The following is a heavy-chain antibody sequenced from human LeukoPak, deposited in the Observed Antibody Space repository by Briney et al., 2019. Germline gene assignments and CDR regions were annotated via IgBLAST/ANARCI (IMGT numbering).Heavy chain of an antibody. J-gene: IGHJ4*02. CDR1: GFIFSSYA. Sequence: GESLRLSCVAAGFIFSSYAMTWVRQTPGKGLEWVSGISGRADSTYYADSVKGRFTISRDNSKNTLYLQMNSLRADDTAVYYCAKLTVATFRSLFDSWGQGTLVAVSS. CDR2: ISGRADST. V-gene: IGHV3-23*01. CDR3: AKLTVATFRSLFDS. D-gene: IGHD5-12*01.